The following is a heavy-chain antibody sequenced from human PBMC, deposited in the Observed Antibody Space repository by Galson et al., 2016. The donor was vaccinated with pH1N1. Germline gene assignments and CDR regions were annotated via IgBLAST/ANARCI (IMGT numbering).Heavy chain of an antibody. V-gene: IGHV3-23*01. Sequence: SLRLSCAASGFTFGTYGMSWVRQAPGKGLEWVSSISRADDTYYADSVKGRVTISRDNSKNSLFLQMSSLRADDTALYYCAKDLCSGASCYTVWEVRDFDYWGPGTLVTVSS. J-gene: IGHJ4*02. CDR2: ISRADDT. D-gene: IGHD2-2*02. CDR1: GFTFGTYG. CDR3: AKDLCSGASCYTVWEVRDFDY.